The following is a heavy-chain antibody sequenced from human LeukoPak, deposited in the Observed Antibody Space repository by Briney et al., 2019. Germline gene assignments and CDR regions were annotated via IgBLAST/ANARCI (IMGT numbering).Heavy chain of an antibody. J-gene: IGHJ5*02. CDR1: GFTFSTST. CDR2: ISSSNDYI. Sequence: GGSLRLSCAASGFTFSTSTMNWVRQAPGKGLEWVSSISSSNDYIYYADSVKGRFIISRDNAKNSLYLQMNSLRAEDTALYYCVRIPNSAGFPNWFDPWGQGTLVTVSS. V-gene: IGHV3-21*01. D-gene: IGHD6-19*01. CDR3: VRIPNSAGFPNWFDP.